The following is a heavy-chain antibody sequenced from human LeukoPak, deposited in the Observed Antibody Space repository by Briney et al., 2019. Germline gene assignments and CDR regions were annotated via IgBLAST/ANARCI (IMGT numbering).Heavy chain of an antibody. CDR2: ISGSGGST. CDR1: GFTFSSYA. V-gene: IGHV3-23*01. D-gene: IGHD1-26*01. CDR3: AKTLYDSGSSYYYYYGMDV. J-gene: IGHJ6*02. Sequence: GGSLRLSCAASGFTFSSYAMSWVRQAPGKGLEWVSVISGSGGSTYYADSVKGRFTISRDNSKNTLYLQMNSLRAEDTAVYYCAKTLYDSGSSYYYYYGMDVWGQGTTVTVSS.